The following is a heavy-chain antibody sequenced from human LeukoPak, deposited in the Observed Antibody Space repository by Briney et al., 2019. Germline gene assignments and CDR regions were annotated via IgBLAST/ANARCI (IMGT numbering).Heavy chain of an antibody. CDR2: ISSSGSTI. V-gene: IGHV3-11*04. D-gene: IGHD1-26*01. CDR1: GFTFSDYY. J-gene: IGHJ4*02. CDR3: ASAGRGSYSDSLPTYFDY. Sequence: PGGSLRLSCAASGFTFSDYYMGWIRQAPGKGLEWVSYISSSGSTIYYADSVKGRFTISRDNAKNSLYLQMNSLRAEDTAVYYCASAGRGSYSDSLPTYFDYWGQGTLVTVSS.